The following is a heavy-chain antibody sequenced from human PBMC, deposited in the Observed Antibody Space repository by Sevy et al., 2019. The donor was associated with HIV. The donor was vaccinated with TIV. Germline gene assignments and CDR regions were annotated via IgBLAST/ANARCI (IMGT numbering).Heavy chain of an antibody. J-gene: IGHJ4*02. CDR2: VSFACGRI. V-gene: IGHV3-23*01. CDR1: GFTFSKYS. D-gene: IGHD2-2*01. CDR3: AREGCSKPHDY. Sequence: GGSLRLSCVASGFTFSKYSMSWVRLTPGKGLEWVSTVSFACGRINYADSVKGRFTMSRDDSRNTFYLQMDSLRAEDTAIYYCAREGCSKPHDYWGQGTLVTVSS.